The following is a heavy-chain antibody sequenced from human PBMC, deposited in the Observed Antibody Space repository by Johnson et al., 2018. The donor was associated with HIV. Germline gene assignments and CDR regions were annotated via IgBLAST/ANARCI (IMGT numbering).Heavy chain of an antibody. J-gene: IGHJ3*02. V-gene: IGHV3-30*18. CDR1: GFTFSSYA. CDR3: AKSTQASIVRESVPYGAFHI. CDR2: ISYDGSNK. D-gene: IGHD3-10*01. Sequence: QVQLVESGGGVVQPGRSLRLSCAASGFTFSSYAMHWVRQAPGKGLEWVAVISYDGSNKYYADSVKGRFTISRDNSKNTLYLQMNSLRAEDTAVHYCAKSTQASIVRESVPYGAFHIWGQGTMVTVSS.